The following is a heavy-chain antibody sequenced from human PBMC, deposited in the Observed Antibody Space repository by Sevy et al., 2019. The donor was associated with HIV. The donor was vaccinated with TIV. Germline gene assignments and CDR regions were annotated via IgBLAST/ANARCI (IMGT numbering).Heavy chain of an antibody. V-gene: IGHV3-21*01. CDR2: ISSSSSYT. J-gene: IGHJ4*02. Sequence: GGSLRLSCAASGFAFSSYSMNWVRQAPGKGLEWVSSISSSSSYTYYADSVKGRFTISRDNTKNSLYLQMNSLRAEDKAVYYCARGGYSVSQLGNYWGQGTLVTVSS. CDR3: ARGGYSVSQLGNY. CDR1: GFAFSSYS. D-gene: IGHD1-26*01.